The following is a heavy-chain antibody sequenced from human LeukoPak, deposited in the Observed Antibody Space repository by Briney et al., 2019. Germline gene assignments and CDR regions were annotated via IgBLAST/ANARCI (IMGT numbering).Heavy chain of an antibody. CDR3: ARAQPSRASPPGY. CDR1: GRPISNYY. CDR2: IYDSGST. Sequence: SEPLSLICSLWGRPISNYYWLGPRHPRGRTLVGLGYIYDSGSTNYNPSLKSRVTISVDTSKNQFSLKLSSVTAADTAVYYCARAQPSRASPPGYWGQGTLVTVSS. J-gene: IGHJ4*02. D-gene: IGHD1-14*01. V-gene: IGHV4-59*01.